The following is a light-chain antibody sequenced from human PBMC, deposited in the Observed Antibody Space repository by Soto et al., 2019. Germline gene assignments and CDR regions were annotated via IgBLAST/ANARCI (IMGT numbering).Light chain of an antibody. CDR3: CSNAGKLEV. Sequence: SVLTKPPSVSGSPGQSVTISCTGTSSDVGGYNYVAWYQQHPGKAPKVMIYDVSKRPSGVPDRFSGSKSGNTASLTISGLQAEDEADYYCCSNAGKLEVFGTGTKVTVL. J-gene: IGLJ1*01. CDR1: SSDVGGYNY. V-gene: IGLV2-11*01. CDR2: DVS.